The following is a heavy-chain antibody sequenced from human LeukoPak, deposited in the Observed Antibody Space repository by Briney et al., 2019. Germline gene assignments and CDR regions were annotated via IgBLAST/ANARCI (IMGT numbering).Heavy chain of an antibody. J-gene: IGHJ4*02. V-gene: IGHV4-59*12. D-gene: IGHD6-13*01. CDR3: ARDEWGSSSNVLDY. CDR2: IYYSGST. Sequence: SETLSLTCTVSGGSIGSYYWSWIRQPPGKGLEWIGYIYYSGSTNYNPSLKSRVTISVDTSKNQFSLKLSSVTAADTAVYYCARDEWGSSSNVLDYWGQGTLVTVSS. CDR1: GGSIGSYY.